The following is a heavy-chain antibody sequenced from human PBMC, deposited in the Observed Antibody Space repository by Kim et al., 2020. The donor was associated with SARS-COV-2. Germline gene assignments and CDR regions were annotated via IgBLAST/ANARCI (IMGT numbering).Heavy chain of an antibody. D-gene: IGHD5-12*01. V-gene: IGHV1-69*04. CDR2: IIPILGIA. J-gene: IGHJ4*02. CDR1: GGTFSSYA. Sequence: SVKVSCKASGGTFSSYAISWVRQAPGQGLEWMGRIIPILGIANYAQKFQGRVTITADKSTSTAYMELSSLRSEDTAVYYCARSHSGYETDYWGQGTLVTVSS. CDR3: ARSHSGYETDY.